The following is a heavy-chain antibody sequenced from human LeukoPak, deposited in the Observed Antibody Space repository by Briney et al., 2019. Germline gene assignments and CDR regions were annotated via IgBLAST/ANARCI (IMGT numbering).Heavy chain of an antibody. D-gene: IGHD3-10*01. V-gene: IGHV1-2*02. Sequence: GASVKVSCKASGDTFTAYYIHWVRQARGQGLEWMGWINPNSGATNYAQKFQGRVTMTRDTSISTAYMELSTLRSDDTAVYYCATASGRFSPIDYWGQGALVTVSS. J-gene: IGHJ4*02. CDR2: INPNSGAT. CDR1: GDTFTAYY. CDR3: ATASGRFSPIDY.